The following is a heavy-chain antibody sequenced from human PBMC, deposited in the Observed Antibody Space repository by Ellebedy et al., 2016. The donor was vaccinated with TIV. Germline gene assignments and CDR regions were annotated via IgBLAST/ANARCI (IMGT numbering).Heavy chain of an antibody. V-gene: IGHV3-7*01. Sequence: GESLNISCAASGFSFRSYWMSWVRQAPGKGLEWVANIYQDGGVQYYVDSVKGRFTISRDNADNSLFLQMNSLRAEDTAVYYCARGGSYGDYAVQINSWFDTWGRGTLVAVSS. J-gene: IGHJ5*02. D-gene: IGHD3-16*01. CDR3: ARGGSYGDYAVQINSWFDT. CDR1: GFSFRSYW. CDR2: IYQDGGVQ.